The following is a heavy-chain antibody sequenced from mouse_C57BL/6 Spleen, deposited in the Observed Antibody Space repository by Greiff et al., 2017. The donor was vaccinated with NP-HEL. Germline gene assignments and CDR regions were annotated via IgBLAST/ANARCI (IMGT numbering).Heavy chain of an antibody. D-gene: IGHD2-4*01. CDR2: IRSKSNNYAT. J-gene: IGHJ3*01. Sequence: EAGGGLVQPKGSLKLSCAASGFSFNTYAMNWVRQAPGKGLEWVARIRSKSNNYATYYADSVKDRFTIYRDDSESMLYLQMNNLNTEDTDMDNCVRQNDDYDGGFAYWGQGTLVTVSA. CDR1: GFSFNTYA. CDR3: VRQNDDYDGGFAY. V-gene: IGHV10-1*01.